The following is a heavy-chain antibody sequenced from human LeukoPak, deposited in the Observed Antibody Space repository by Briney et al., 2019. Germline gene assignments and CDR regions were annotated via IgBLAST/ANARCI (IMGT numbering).Heavy chain of an antibody. J-gene: IGHJ4*02. Sequence: PGGSVRLSCAASGFSVVSYYMTWVRQAPGKGLEWVSYIRSSSSAIYYADSVRGRFTISRDDAKNSVYLQMNSLRVDDTAVYYCVMGELKLGKIYWGQGTLVTVSS. D-gene: IGHD1-26*01. CDR1: GFSVVSYY. V-gene: IGHV3-48*01. CDR3: VMGELKLGKIY. CDR2: IRSSSSAI.